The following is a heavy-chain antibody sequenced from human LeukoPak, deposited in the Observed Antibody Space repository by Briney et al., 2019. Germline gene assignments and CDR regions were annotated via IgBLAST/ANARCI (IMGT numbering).Heavy chain of an antibody. Sequence: GGSLRLSCVVSGFTFSSHDMCWVRQAPGRGLEWVSSIDISGDSTSYADSVKVRFTISRDNSKNTLLLQMDSLRAEDSAIYYCANEIRPNDYWGQGTLVTVSS. CDR3: ANEIRPNDY. CDR1: GFTFSSHD. D-gene: IGHD4/OR15-4a*01. J-gene: IGHJ4*02. CDR2: IDISGDST. V-gene: IGHV3-23*05.